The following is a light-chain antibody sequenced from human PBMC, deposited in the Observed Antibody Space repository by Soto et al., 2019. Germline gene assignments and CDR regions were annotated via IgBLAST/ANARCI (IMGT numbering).Light chain of an antibody. CDR1: SSNIGSNY. CDR3: AAWDDSLSGYYV. V-gene: IGLV1-47*02. Sequence: QSVLTQPPSASGTPGQRVTISCSGSSSNIGSNYVYWYQQLPGTAPKLLIYGNNQRPSGVLDRFSGSKSGTSASLAISGLRSEDEADYYCAAWDDSLSGYYVFGTGTKLTVL. J-gene: IGLJ1*01. CDR2: GNN.